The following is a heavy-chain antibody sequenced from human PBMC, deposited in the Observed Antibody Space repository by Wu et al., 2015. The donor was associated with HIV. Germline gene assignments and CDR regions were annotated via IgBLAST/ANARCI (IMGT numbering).Heavy chain of an antibody. V-gene: IGHV1-18*01. Sequence: QSGAEVKKPGASVKVSCKASGYTFTSYGITWVRQAPGQGLEWMGWISGYNAKNKLCTEPPGQSHHRPQTHPTSTAYMELRSLKSDDTAVYYCVRDQQWPLNTITYYGMDVVGPRDHDPPSP. CDR2: ISGYNAKN. D-gene: IGHD6-19*01. J-gene: IGHJ6*02. CDR1: GYTFTSYG. CDR3: VRDQQWPLNTITYYGMDV.